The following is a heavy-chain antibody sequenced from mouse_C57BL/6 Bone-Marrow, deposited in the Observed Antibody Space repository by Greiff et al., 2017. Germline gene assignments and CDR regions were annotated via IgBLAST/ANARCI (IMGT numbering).Heavy chain of an antibody. V-gene: IGHV14-4*01. CDR2: IDPENGDT. D-gene: IGHD1-1*01. Sequence: VQLKESGAELVRPGASVKLSCTASGFNIKDDYMHWVKQRPEQGLEWIGWIDPENGDTEYASKFQGKATITADTTSNTAYLQRSSLTSADTAVYYCTGSQAWFAYWGQGTLVTVSA. CDR1: GFNIKDDY. CDR3: TGSQAWFAY. J-gene: IGHJ3*01.